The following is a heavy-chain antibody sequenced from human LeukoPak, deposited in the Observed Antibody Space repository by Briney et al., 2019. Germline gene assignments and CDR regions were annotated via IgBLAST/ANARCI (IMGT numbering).Heavy chain of an antibody. V-gene: IGHV3-21*01. CDR3: ARVKATYYYDSSGYFDY. D-gene: IGHD3-22*01. CDR1: GFTFSSDS. Sequence: GGSLRLSCAASGFTFSSDSMNWVRQAPGKGLEWVSSISSSSSYIYYADSVKGRFTISRDNAKNSLYLQMNSLRAEDTAVYYCARVKATYYYDSSGYFDYWGQGTLVTVSS. CDR2: ISSSSSYI. J-gene: IGHJ4*02.